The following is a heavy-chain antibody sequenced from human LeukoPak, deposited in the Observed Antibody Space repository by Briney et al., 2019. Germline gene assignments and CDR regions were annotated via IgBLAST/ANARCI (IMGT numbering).Heavy chain of an antibody. CDR1: GFTFSNYE. V-gene: IGHV3-48*03. D-gene: IGHD2-2*01. CDR2: IGSSYNTI. Sequence: GGSLRLSCAASGFTFSNYEMDWVRQAPGKGLEWVSYIGSSYNTIYYADSVKGRFTISRDNAKNSLYLQMDSLRAEDTAVYYCAREGLGFCSSTSCQGDTFDIWGQGTMVTVSS. J-gene: IGHJ3*02. CDR3: AREGLGFCSSTSCQGDTFDI.